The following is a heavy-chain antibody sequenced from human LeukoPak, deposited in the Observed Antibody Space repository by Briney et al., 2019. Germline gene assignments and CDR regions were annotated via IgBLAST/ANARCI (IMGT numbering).Heavy chain of an antibody. D-gene: IGHD4-11*01. Sequence: GESLKISCRGSGYSFTNYWIAWVRHMPGKGLEWMGIIYPGDSTPRYSPSIQGQVTFSADKSINTAYLQWSSLKASDNAMYYCARHEDGGTYTYWGQGTLVTVSS. CDR2: IYPGDSTP. V-gene: IGHV5-51*01. J-gene: IGHJ4*02. CDR3: ARHEDGGTYTY. CDR1: GYSFTNYW.